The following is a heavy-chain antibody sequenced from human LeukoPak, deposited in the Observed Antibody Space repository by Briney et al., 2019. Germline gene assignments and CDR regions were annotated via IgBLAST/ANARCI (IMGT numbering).Heavy chain of an antibody. V-gene: IGHV3-7*01. CDR1: GFTFTDYW. Sequence: ASLRLSCAVSGFTFTDYWMNWVRQPPGKGLERVASIRHDGGEKYYVDSVKGRFTISRVNTKNSLYLQMSALRAEDTAVYYCARDGTAAGLYFDLWGQGTLVTVSS. J-gene: IGHJ4*01. CDR2: IRHDGGEK. D-gene: IGHD6-13*01. CDR3: ARDGTAAGLYFDL.